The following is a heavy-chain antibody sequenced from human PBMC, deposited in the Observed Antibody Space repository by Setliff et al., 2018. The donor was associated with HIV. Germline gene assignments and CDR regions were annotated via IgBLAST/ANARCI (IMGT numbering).Heavy chain of an antibody. CDR1: GASIDRFF. Sequence: SETLSLTCTVSGASIDRFFWSWIRQPPGKGLEWIGNVYFSGDATYNPSLRSRVSISIQTSRSQFSLTLRSVTAADAATYYCARDLASSYFDFWGQGALVTVSS. CDR2: VYFSGDA. V-gene: IGHV4-59*01. CDR3: ARDLASSYFDF. J-gene: IGHJ4*02. D-gene: IGHD3-16*01.